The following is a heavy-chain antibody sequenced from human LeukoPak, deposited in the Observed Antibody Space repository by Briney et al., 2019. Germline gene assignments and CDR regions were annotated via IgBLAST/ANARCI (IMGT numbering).Heavy chain of an antibody. J-gene: IGHJ4*02. D-gene: IGHD3/OR15-3a*01. CDR3: AKAIWTDYLLSYFDY. Sequence: GGSLRLSCAASGFTFTNYAMSWVRQAPGKGLEWVSAVSGSGGSTSYADSVKGRFTISRDNSKNTLYLHMKSLRAEDTAVYYCAKAIWTDYLLSYFDYWGQGTLVTGSS. CDR1: GFTFTNYA. V-gene: IGHV3-23*01. CDR2: VSGSGGST.